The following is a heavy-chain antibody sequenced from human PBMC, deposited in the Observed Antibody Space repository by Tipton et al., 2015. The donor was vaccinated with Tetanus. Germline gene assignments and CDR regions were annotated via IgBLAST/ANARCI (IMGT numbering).Heavy chain of an antibody. D-gene: IGHD6-19*01. CDR1: GGSIRSGGYY. CDR3: ARPIKQWLVPVDS. V-gene: IGHV4-31*03. Sequence: TLSLTCNVSGGSIRSGGYYWTWIRQHPVRGLEWIGYIYYTGNTYYNPSLKSRVTISVDTSKNQFSLRLTSVTAADTAVYYCARPIKQWLVPVDSWGQGTLVTVSS. CDR2: IYYTGNT. J-gene: IGHJ4*02.